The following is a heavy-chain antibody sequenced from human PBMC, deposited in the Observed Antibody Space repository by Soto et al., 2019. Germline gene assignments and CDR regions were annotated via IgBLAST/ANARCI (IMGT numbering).Heavy chain of an antibody. CDR3: ARACCRNGYKDYFDY. D-gene: IGHD6-25*01. CDR2: SSGYSGDT. J-gene: IGHJ4*02. V-gene: IGHV1-18*01. CDR1: GYSFISYG. Sequence: QLLQSGGEVKEPGASVKVSCRASGYSFISYGISWVRQAPGQGLEWMGWSSGYSGDTNHAQKFQGRVTMTTDTPTTTGYMQLRSLNSDAPPVYVCARACCRNGYKDYFDYRGQGARDTLSS.